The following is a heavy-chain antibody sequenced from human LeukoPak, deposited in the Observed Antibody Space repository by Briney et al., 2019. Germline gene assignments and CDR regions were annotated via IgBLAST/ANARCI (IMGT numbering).Heavy chain of an antibody. V-gene: IGHV4-34*01. CDR3: ARIRLTGDLSAPDDFDI. D-gene: IGHD7-27*01. CDR2: IKHSGTT. Sequence: SETLSLTCAVYGGSFSDFDWSWIRQPPGKGLEWIGEIKHSGTTNYNPPLKSRVPKSVETPKTQSSLKMRSMTAADTAVYYCARIRLTGDLSAPDDFDIWGQGTMVTVSS. CDR1: GGSFSDFD. J-gene: IGHJ3*02.